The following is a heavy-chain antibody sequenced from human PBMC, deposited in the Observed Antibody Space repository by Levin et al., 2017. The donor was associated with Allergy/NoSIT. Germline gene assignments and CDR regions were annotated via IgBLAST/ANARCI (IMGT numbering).Heavy chain of an antibody. CDR1: GFTVSSNY. CDR3: ARDGPIIAAAGTSDYYYYGMDV. CDR2: IYSGGST. D-gene: IGHD6-13*01. V-gene: IGHV3-53*01. Sequence: ETLSLTCAASGFTVSSNYMSWVRQAPGKGLEWVSVIYSGGSTYYADSVKGRFTISRDNSKNTLYLQMNSLRAEDTAVYYCARDGPIIAAAGTSDYYYYGMDVWGQGTTVTVSS. J-gene: IGHJ6*02.